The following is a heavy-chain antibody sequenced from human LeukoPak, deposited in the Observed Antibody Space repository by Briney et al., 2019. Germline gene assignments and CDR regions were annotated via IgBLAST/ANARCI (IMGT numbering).Heavy chain of an antibody. D-gene: IGHD2-21*01. Sequence: SETLSLTCTVSGGSISSGSHYWSWIRQPAGKGLEWIGRIYTSGSTNYNPSLESRVTISVDTSRNRFSLKLGSVTAADTAVYYCARDGRLEGCGGDCYPDYWGQGTLVTVSS. CDR3: ARDGRLEGCGGDCYPDY. CDR1: GGSISSGSHY. J-gene: IGHJ4*02. CDR2: IYTSGST. V-gene: IGHV4-61*02.